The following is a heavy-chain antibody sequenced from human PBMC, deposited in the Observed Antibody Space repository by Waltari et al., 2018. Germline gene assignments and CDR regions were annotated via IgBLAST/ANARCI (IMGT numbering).Heavy chain of an antibody. V-gene: IGHV3-30*04. CDR3: ARDYCDRTNCHGMDV. Sequence: QVQLVESGGGVVQPGRSLRLSCAASEFTFSSYAMHWVRQAPGKGVEWVAVISYNERNINYVDSVKGRFTISRDNSKKMLYLQMNSLRAEDTAVYYCARDYCDRTNCHGMDVWGQGTTVTVSS. J-gene: IGHJ6*02. D-gene: IGHD3-22*01. CDR2: ISYNERNI. CDR1: EFTFSSYA.